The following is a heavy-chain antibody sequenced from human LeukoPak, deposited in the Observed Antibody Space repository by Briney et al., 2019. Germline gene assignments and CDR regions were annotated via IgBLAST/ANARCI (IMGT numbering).Heavy chain of an antibody. CDR2: INPNSGGT. D-gene: IGHD2-2*01. CDR1: GYTFTGYY. J-gene: IGHJ4*02. V-gene: IGHV1-2*06. Sequence: ASVKVSCKASGYTFTGYYMHWVRQAPGQGLEWMGRINPNSGGTNYAQKFQGRVTMTRDTSISTAYMELSRLRSDDTAIYSCARVSCTGTNCYHGGFDYWGQGTLVTVSS. CDR3: ARVSCTGTNCYHGGFDY.